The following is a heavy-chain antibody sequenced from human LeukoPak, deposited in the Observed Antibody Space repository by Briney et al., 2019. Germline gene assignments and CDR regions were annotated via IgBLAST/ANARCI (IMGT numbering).Heavy chain of an antibody. Sequence: PGGSLRLSCAASGFTVSSNYMSWVRQAPGKGLEWVSVIYSGGSTYYADSVKGRFTISRDNSKNTLYLQMNSLRAEDTAVYYCARAVGGRWLSPFVDYWGQGTLVTVSS. J-gene: IGHJ4*02. CDR3: ARAVGGRWLSPFVDY. D-gene: IGHD5-24*01. CDR1: GFTVSSNY. CDR2: IYSGGST. V-gene: IGHV3-53*01.